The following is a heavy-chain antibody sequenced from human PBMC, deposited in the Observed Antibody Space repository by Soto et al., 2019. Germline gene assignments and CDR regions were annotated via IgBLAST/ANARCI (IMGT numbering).Heavy chain of an antibody. D-gene: IGHD5-12*01. CDR1: GGTFSSYA. J-gene: IGHJ4*02. CDR2: IIPIFGTA. Sequence: ASVKVSCKASGGTFSSYAISWVRQAPGQGLEWMGGIIPIFGTANYAQKFQGRVTITADESTSTAYMELSSLRSEDTAVYYCARVGYSGYAEHYYFDYWGQGTLVTVSS. V-gene: IGHV1-69*13. CDR3: ARVGYSGYAEHYYFDY.